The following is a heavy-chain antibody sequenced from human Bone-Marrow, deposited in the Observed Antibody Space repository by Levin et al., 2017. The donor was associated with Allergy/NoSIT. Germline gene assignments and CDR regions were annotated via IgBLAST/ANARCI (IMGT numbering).Heavy chain of an antibody. Sequence: GESLKISCQASGSIFSNFWIGWVRQMPGKGLELMGIIYPGDSDTRYNPSFQGQVTMSADQSINTAFLQWSSLTASDSAMYFCARHSQYDSDGYPTDFDYWGQGTLVTVSS. V-gene: IGHV5-51*01. CDR3: ARHSQYDSDGYPTDFDY. J-gene: IGHJ4*02. CDR2: IYPGDSDT. CDR1: GSIFSNFW. D-gene: IGHD3-22*01.